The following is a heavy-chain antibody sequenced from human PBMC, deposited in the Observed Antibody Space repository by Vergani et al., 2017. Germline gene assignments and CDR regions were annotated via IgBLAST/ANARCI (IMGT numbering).Heavy chain of an antibody. J-gene: IGHJ5*02. V-gene: IGHV4-4*07. Sequence: QVQLQESGPGLVKPSETLSLTCTVSGGSISSYYWSWIRQPAGKGLEWIGRIYTSGSTNYNPSLKSRVTMSVDTSKNQFSLKLSSVTAADTAVYYCARHRAAAGYNWFEPWGQGTLVTVSS. CDR1: GGSISSYY. CDR3: ARHRAAAGYNWFEP. D-gene: IGHD6-13*01. CDR2: IYTSGST.